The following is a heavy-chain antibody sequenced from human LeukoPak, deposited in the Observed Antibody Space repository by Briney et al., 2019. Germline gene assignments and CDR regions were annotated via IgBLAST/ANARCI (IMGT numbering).Heavy chain of an antibody. D-gene: IGHD1-14*01. J-gene: IGHJ1*01. V-gene: IGHV1-69*13. CDR3: ARDSSEIRSLIVH. CDR1: GGTFSNYA. Sequence: ASVKVSCKASGGTFSNYAINWVRQAPGQGLEWMGGITPLFGTAKYAQKFQGRVTIVADESTSTAYMELSSLGSEDTAVYYCARDSSEIRSLIVHWGQGTLVTVSS. CDR2: ITPLFGTA.